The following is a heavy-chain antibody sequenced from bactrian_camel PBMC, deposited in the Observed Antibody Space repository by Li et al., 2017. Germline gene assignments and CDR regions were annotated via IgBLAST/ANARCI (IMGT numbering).Heavy chain of an antibody. J-gene: IGHJ6*01. Sequence: HVQLVESGGGLVQAGGSLRLSCAASAFTFSMYYMTWVRQAPGKGLEWLSSISTDGKITWTADSVKGRFTISRDNAKNTMYLQMNSLKSEDTALYYCVKGARAWAAGTYFGYWGQGTQVTVS. V-gene: IGHV3-2*01. D-gene: IGHD6*01. CDR1: AFTFSMYY. CDR3: VKGARAWAAGTYFGY. CDR2: ISTDGKIT.